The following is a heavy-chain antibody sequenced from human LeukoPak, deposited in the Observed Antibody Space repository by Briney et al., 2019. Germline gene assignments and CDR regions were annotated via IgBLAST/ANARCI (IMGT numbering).Heavy chain of an antibody. D-gene: IGHD2-21*01. CDR2: IHYSGNT. Sequence: SETLSLTCTVSGDSISSGTFYWGWVRQPPGKGLEWIGSIHYSGNTYYNPSLKSRVTISVDTSKNQFSLKLSSVTAADTAVYYCARGGTSILWGRWFDPWGQGTLVTVSS. CDR1: GDSISSGTFY. V-gene: IGHV4-39*07. CDR3: ARGGTSILWGRWFDP. J-gene: IGHJ5*02.